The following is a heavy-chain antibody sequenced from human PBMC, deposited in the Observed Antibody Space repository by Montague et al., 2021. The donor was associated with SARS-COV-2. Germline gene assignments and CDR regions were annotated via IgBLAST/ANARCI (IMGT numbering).Heavy chain of an antibody. J-gene: IGHJ5*02. D-gene: IGHD3-22*01. CDR3: AREGFSSGYYET. CDR1: GGSISSSNYY. Sequence: SETLSLTCSVSGGSISSSNYYWGWIRQPPGKGLEWIGSIYYSGSTYYNPSLKSRVAISVDTSKNQFSLILMSMTAADTAVFYCAREGFSSGYYETWGQGTLVTVSS. V-gene: IGHV4-39*02. CDR2: IYYSGST.